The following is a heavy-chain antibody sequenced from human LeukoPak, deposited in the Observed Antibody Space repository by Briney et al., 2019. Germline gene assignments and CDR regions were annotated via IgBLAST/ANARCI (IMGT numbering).Heavy chain of an antibody. Sequence: ASVKVSCKASGYTFTSYGISWVRQAPGQGLEWMGWISAYNGNTNYAQKLQGRVTMTTDTSTSTAYMELRSLRSDDTAVYYCAAHYHDILTGYFNWFDPWGQGTLVTVSS. J-gene: IGHJ5*02. CDR2: ISAYNGNT. CDR1: GYTFTSYG. V-gene: IGHV1-18*04. CDR3: AAHYHDILTGYFNWFDP. D-gene: IGHD3-9*01.